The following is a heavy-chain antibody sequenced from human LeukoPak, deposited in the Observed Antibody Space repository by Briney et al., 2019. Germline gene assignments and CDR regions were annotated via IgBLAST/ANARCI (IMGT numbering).Heavy chain of an antibody. D-gene: IGHD3-9*01. CDR2: IDLSDSYT. CDR3: ARHGTGFSGPDSFDY. J-gene: IGHJ4*02. CDR1: GYSFTSYW. V-gene: IGHV5-10-1*01. Sequence: GESLKISCKGSGYSFTSYWISWVRQMPGKGLEWMRTIDLSDSYTNYSPSFQDHVTISADKSITTAYLQCSSLKASDTAMYYCARHGTGFSGPDSFDYWGQGTLVTVSS.